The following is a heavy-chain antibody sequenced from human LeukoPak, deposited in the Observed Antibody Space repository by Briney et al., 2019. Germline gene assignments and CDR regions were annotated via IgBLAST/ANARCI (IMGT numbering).Heavy chain of an antibody. J-gene: IGHJ4*02. Sequence: ASVKVSCKASEYTFTSYAMHWVRQAPGQRLEWMGWINAGNGNTKYSQKFQGRVTITRDTSASTAYMELSSLRSEDTAVYYCARSDNPWQQHYYFNYWGQGTLVTVSS. CDR3: ARSDNPWQQHYYFNY. D-gene: IGHD6-13*01. V-gene: IGHV1-3*01. CDR2: INAGNGNT. CDR1: EYTFTSYA.